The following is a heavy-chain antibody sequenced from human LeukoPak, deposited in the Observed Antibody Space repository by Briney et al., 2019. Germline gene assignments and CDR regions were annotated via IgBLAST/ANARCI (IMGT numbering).Heavy chain of an antibody. J-gene: IGHJ4*02. CDR3: ARGDSSGWRLCFDY. CDR1: GYTFTSYG. V-gene: IGHV1-18*01. CDR2: ISAYNGNT. D-gene: IGHD6-19*01. Sequence: VASVKVSCKASGYTFTSYGISWVRQAPGQGLEWMGWISAYNGNTNYAQKLQGRVTMTTDTSTSTAYMELRSMRSDDTAVYYCARGDSSGWRLCFDYWGQGTLVTVSS.